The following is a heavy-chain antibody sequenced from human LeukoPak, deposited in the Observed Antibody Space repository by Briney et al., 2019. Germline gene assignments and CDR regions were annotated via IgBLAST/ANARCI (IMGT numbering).Heavy chain of an antibody. CDR1: GFTFSSYG. D-gene: IGHD3-9*01. CDR2: ISYDGSDK. CDR3: AKEARDLRYFDWWDY. Sequence: GGSLRLSCAASGFTFSSYGMHWVRQAPGKGLEWVAVISYDGSDKYYADSVKGRFTISRDNSKNTLYLQMNSLRAEDTAVYYCAKEARDLRYFDWWDYWGQGTLVTVSS. V-gene: IGHV3-30*18. J-gene: IGHJ4*02.